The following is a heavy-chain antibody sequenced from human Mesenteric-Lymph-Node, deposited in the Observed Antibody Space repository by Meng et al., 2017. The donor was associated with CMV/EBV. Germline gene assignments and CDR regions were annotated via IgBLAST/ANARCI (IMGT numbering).Heavy chain of an antibody. CDR2: INHSGST. Sequence: SETLSLTCAVYGGSFSGYYWSWIRQPPGKGLEWIGEINHSGSTNYNPSLKSRVTISVDTSKNQFSLKLSSVTAADTAVYYCARVPRGHVLRFLEWLARPYFDYWGQGTLVTVSS. V-gene: IGHV4-34*01. J-gene: IGHJ4*02. D-gene: IGHD3-3*01. CDR1: GGSFSGYY. CDR3: ARVPRGHVLRFLEWLARPYFDY.